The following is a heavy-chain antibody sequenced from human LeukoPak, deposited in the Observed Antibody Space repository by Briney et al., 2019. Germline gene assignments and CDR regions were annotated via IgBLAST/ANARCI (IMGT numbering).Heavy chain of an antibody. D-gene: IGHD3-10*01. CDR1: GFTFSSYG. Sequence: GGSLRLSCAASGFTFSSYGMNWVRQAPGKGLEWVSSITSSSSYIYYADSVKGRFTISRDNSKNTLYLQMNSLRADDTAVYYCAREQPPGVYFDYWGQGTLVTVSS. CDR2: ITSSSSYI. V-gene: IGHV3-21*04. CDR3: AREQPPGVYFDY. J-gene: IGHJ4*02.